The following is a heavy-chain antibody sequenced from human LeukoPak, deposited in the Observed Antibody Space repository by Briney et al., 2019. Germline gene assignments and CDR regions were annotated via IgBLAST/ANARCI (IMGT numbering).Heavy chain of an antibody. J-gene: IGHJ6*02. CDR3: AKMEHSSGYYYIGYYYYGMDV. V-gene: IGHV3-30*18. Sequence: GRSLRLSCAASGFTFSSYGMHWVRQAPGKGLEWVAVISYDGSNKYYADSVKGRFTISRDNSKNTLYLQMNSLRAEDTAVYYCAKMEHSSGYYYIGYYYYGMDVWGQGTTVTVSS. CDR1: GFTFSSYG. CDR2: ISYDGSNK. D-gene: IGHD3-22*01.